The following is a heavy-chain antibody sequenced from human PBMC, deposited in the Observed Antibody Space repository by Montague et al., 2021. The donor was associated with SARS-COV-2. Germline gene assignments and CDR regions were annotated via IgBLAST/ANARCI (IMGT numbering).Heavy chain of an antibody. CDR2: VNQNEST. Sequence: SETLSLTCAVYGGSFSGCYCNWIRQRPGKGMEWEGKVNQNESTNHNPTLNLKSSLSVDTSKKQFSLKLSSMTAADTAVYYCARVAGGYYHYSSAYFDYWGQGSLVTVSS. CDR1: GGSFSGCY. J-gene: IGHJ4*02. D-gene: IGHD3-22*01. CDR3: ARVAGGYYHYSSAYFDY. V-gene: IGHV4-34*01.